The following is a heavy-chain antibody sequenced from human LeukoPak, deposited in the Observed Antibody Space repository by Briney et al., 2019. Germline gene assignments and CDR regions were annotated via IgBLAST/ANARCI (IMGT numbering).Heavy chain of an antibody. V-gene: IGHV3-9*03. J-gene: IGHJ4*02. CDR3: VRESGSYYFGY. CDR2: ITGNGGTI. CDR1: GFSFDDYA. D-gene: IGHD3-22*01. Sequence: AGGSLRLSXAASGFSFDDYAMHWVRQAPGKGLEWVSGITGNGGTIAYADSVKGRFTVSRDNAKSSLYLQMSSLRAEDMALYYCVRESGSYYFGYWGQGTLVTVSS.